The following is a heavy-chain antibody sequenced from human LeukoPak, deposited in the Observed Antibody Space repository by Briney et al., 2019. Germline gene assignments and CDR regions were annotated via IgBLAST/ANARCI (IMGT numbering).Heavy chain of an antibody. CDR2: INPNSGGT. CDR1: GYTFTGYY. J-gene: IGHJ3*02. CDR3: ARDRSIVGATKSDAFDI. Sequence: ASVKVSCKASGYTFTGYYMHWVRQAPGQGLEWMGWINPNSGGTNYAQKFQGWVTMTRDTSISTAYMELSRLRSDDTAVYYCARDRSIVGATKSDAFDIWGQGTMVTVSS. D-gene: IGHD1-26*01. V-gene: IGHV1-2*04.